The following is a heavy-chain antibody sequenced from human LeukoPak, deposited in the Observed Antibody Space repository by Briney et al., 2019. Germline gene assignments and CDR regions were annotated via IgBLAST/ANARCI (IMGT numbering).Heavy chain of an antibody. CDR2: ISDTGGRT. CDR3: ARDLFSLGDTADNWFDP. V-gene: IGHV3-23*01. D-gene: IGHD3-10*01. J-gene: IGHJ5*02. Sequence: PGGSLRLSCAVSGITLSNYGMSWVRQAPGRGLEWVAGISDTGGRTNYADSVKGRFTISRDNPKNSLYLQMNSLRAEDTALYYCARDLFSLGDTADNWFDPWGQETLVTVSS. CDR1: GITLSNYG.